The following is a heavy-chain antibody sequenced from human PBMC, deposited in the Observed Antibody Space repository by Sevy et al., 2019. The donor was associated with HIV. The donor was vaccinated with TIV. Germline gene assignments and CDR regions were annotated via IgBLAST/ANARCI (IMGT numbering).Heavy chain of an antibody. CDR2: IYPGDSDT. J-gene: IGHJ6*02. Sequence: GESLKISCKGSGYRFTDYWIAWVRQRPGKGLEWMGIIYPGDSDTIYSPSFRGQVTISVDKSITTAYGKWSTLKASDTGIYYCARGARGTLPSYYYYGWDIWGQGTTVTVSS. CDR1: GYRFTDYW. CDR3: ARGARGTLPSYYYYGWDI. V-gene: IGHV5-51*01.